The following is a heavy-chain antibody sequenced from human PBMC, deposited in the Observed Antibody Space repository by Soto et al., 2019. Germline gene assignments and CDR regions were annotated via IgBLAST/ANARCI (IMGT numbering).Heavy chain of an antibody. J-gene: IGHJ6*02. CDR2: ISAYNGNT. D-gene: IGHD3-10*01. CDR3: ARGWFGELSTYYYSGMDV. V-gene: IGHV1-18*01. Sequence: QVQLVQSGAEVKKPGASVKVSCKASGYTFTSYGISWVRQAPGQGLEGMGWISAYNGNTNYAQKLQGRATMTTDTSTSTAYMELRSLRSDDTAVYYCARGWFGELSTYYYSGMDVWGQGTTVTVSS. CDR1: GYTFTSYG.